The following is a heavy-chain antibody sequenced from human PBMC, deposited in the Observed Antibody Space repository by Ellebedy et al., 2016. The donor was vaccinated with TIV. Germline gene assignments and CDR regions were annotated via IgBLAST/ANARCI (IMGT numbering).Heavy chain of an antibody. Sequence: AASVKVSCKASGYTFTTYAIHWVRQAPGQRPDWMGWINAVIGNTKYSENFQGRVTITTDTSASTAYMELSNLRSEDTAVYYCARRFDIVTGSYPRGYYGLDIWGQGTTIGVSS. J-gene: IGHJ6*02. D-gene: IGHD3-9*01. CDR3: ARRFDIVTGSYPRGYYGLDI. CDR2: INAVIGNT. V-gene: IGHV1-3*01. CDR1: GYTFTTYA.